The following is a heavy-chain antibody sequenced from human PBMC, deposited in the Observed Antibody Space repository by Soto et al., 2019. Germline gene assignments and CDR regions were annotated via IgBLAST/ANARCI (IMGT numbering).Heavy chain of an antibody. Sequence: SVKVSCKASGGTFSSYAISWVRQAPGQGLEWMGGIIPIFGTANYAQKFQGRVTITADESTSTAYMELSSLRSEDTAVYYCTRVRLGSSRSSDYWGQGILVTVSS. CDR3: TRVRLGSSRSSDY. D-gene: IGHD6-19*01. J-gene: IGHJ4*02. CDR1: GGTFSSYA. V-gene: IGHV1-69*13. CDR2: IIPIFGTA.